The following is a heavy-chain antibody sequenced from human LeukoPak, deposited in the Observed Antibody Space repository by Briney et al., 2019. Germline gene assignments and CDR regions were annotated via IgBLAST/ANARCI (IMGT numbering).Heavy chain of an antibody. V-gene: IGHV1-2*02. Sequence: GASVKVSCKASGYTFTSYYMHWVRQAPGQGLEWMGWINPNSGGTNYAQKFQGRVTMTRDTSISTAYMELSRLRSDDTAVYYCARLAGVGYSSSPHDAFDIWGQGTMVTVSS. CDR2: INPNSGGT. CDR3: ARLAGVGYSSSPHDAFDI. J-gene: IGHJ3*02. CDR1: GYTFTSYY. D-gene: IGHD6-13*01.